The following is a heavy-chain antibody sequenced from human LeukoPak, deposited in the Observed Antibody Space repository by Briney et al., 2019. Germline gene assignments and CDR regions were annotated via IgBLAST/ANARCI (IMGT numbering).Heavy chain of an antibody. Sequence: PSETLSLTCAVYGGSFSGYYWSWIRQPPGKGLEWIGEINHSGSTNYNPSHKSRVTISVDTSKNQFSLKLSSVTAADTAVYYCARAYCSGGSCYSGLTYYYYYYGMDVWGQGTTVTVSS. CDR3: ARAYCSGGSCYSGLTYYYYYYGMDV. J-gene: IGHJ6*02. D-gene: IGHD2-15*01. V-gene: IGHV4-34*01. CDR1: GGSFSGYY. CDR2: INHSGST.